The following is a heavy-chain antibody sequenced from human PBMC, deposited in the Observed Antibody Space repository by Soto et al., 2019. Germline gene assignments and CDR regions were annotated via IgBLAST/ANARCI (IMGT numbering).Heavy chain of an antibody. D-gene: IGHD5-12*01. CDR2: IYYSGST. CDR1: GDSICSGGYY. J-gene: IGHJ4*02. Sequence: SETPSLTCTVSGDSICSGGYYWSWIRQHPGKGLEWIGYIYYSGSTYYNPSLKSRVTISVDTSKNQFSLKLSSVTAADTAVYYCARGRDGYTFDYWGQGTLVTVSS. V-gene: IGHV4-31*03. CDR3: ARGRDGYTFDY.